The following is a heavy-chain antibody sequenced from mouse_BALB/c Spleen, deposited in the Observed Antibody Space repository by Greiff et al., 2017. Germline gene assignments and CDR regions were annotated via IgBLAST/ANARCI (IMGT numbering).Heavy chain of an antibody. D-gene: IGHD2-3*01. CDR2: IWSGGST. CDR1: GFSLTSYG. J-gene: IGHJ3*01. CDR3: ARNGYYLSRFAY. Sequence: VKLMESGPGLVQPSQSLSITCTVSGFSLTSYGVHWVRQSPGKGLEWLGVIWSGGSTDYNAAFITRLSISKDNSKSQVFFKMNSLQANDTAIYYCARNGYYLSRFAYWGQGTLVTVSA. V-gene: IGHV2-2*02.